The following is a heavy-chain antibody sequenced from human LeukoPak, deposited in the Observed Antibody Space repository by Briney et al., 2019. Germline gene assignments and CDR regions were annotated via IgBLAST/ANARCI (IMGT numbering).Heavy chain of an antibody. J-gene: IGHJ4*02. CDR3: ARGNSSGWYGGFDY. Sequence: PSETLSLTCTVSGGSISSYYWSWIRQPPGKGLEWIAYIYETGGTNYNPSLKSRVSISVDKSKKELSLHPNSVTAADTAVYYCARGNSSGWYGGFDYWGQGTLVTVSS. D-gene: IGHD6-19*01. CDR2: IYETGGT. V-gene: IGHV4-59*01. CDR1: GGSISSYY.